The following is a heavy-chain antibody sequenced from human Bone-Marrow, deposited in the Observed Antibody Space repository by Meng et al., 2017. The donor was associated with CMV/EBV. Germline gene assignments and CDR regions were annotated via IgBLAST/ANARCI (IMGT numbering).Heavy chain of an antibody. J-gene: IGHJ4*02. CDR1: GFTFSSYS. Sequence: GESLKISCAASGFTFSSYSMNWVRQAPGKGLEWVSSISSSSSYIYYADSVKGRFTISRDNAKNSLYLQMNSLRAEDTAVYYCAKWVPTYYFDYWGQGTLVTVSS. CDR2: ISSSSSYI. CDR3: AKWVPTYYFDY. V-gene: IGHV3-21*04. D-gene: IGHD1-26*01.